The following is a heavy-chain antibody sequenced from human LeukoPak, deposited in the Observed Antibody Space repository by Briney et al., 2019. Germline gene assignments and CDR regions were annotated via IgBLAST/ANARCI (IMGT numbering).Heavy chain of an antibody. V-gene: IGHV3-7*01. J-gene: IGHJ4*02. Sequence: PGGSLRLSCVASGFTFVSHWMTWVRQAPGKGLEWVANINQDGSERYYVDSVKGRFTISRDHAKNSLYLQMNSLRAEDAAVYYCAIRYMATSAEDFDYWGQGTLVTVSS. CDR2: INQDGSER. CDR1: GFTFVSHW. CDR3: AIRYMATSAEDFDY. D-gene: IGHD5-24*01.